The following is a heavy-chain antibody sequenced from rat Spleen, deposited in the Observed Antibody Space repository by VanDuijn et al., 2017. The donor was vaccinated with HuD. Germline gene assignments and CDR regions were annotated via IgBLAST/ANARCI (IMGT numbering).Heavy chain of an antibody. CDR2: ISYSGST. CDR1: GYSITSNF. V-gene: IGHV3-1*01. J-gene: IGHJ4*01. CDR3: TRGKQLYRDYVMDA. D-gene: IGHD1-2*01. Sequence: EVQLQESGPGLVKPSQSLSLTCSVTGYSITSNFWGWIRKFPGNKMEWMGYISYSGSTSYNPSLKSRISITRDTSKNQFFLQLNSVTTEDTATYYCTRGKQLYRDYVMDAWGQGTSVTVSS.